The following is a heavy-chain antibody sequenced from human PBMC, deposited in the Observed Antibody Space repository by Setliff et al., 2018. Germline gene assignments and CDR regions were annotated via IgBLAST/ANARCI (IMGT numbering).Heavy chain of an antibody. D-gene: IGHD3-3*01. CDR2: IYHSGST. CDR3: AREKGDPNYNFWSGYYLYYYCGMDV. Sequence: SETLSLTCAVSGYSISSGYYWGWIRQPPGKGLEWIGEIYHSGSTNYNPSLKSRVTISVDTSKNQFSLKLSSVTAADTAVYYCAREKGDPNYNFWSGYYLYYYCGMDVWGQGTTVTVSS. J-gene: IGHJ6*02. V-gene: IGHV4-38-2*02. CDR1: GYSISSGYY.